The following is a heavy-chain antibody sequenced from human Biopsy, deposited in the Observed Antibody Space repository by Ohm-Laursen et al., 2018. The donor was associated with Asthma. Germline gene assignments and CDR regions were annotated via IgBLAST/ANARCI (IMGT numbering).Heavy chain of an antibody. CDR3: ARKAGSCISRTCYSLDF. CDR1: GGTFNTYA. J-gene: IGHJ4*02. CDR2: INSVFGTT. V-gene: IGHV1-69*13. Sequence: SVKVSCKSLGGTFNTYAIGWVRQAPGQGLEWMGGINSVFGTTTYPQKFQDRVTITADDSPSTVYMELSSLRSEDTAVYYCARKAGSCISRTCYSLDFWGQGTLVTVSP. D-gene: IGHD2-2*01.